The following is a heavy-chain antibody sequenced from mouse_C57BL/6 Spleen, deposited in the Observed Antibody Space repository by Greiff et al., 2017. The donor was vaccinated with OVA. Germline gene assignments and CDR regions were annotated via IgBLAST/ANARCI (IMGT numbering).Heavy chain of an antibody. Sequence: QVQLQQPGAELVMPGASVKLSCKASGYTFTSYWMHWVKQRPGQGLEWIGEIDPSDSYTNYNQKFKGKSTLTVDKSSSTAYMQLSGLTSEDSAVDYCARGLLNYFDYWGQGTTLTVSS. CDR1: GYTFTSYW. J-gene: IGHJ2*01. CDR2: IDPSDSYT. D-gene: IGHD2-3*01. V-gene: IGHV1-69*01. CDR3: ARGLLNYFDY.